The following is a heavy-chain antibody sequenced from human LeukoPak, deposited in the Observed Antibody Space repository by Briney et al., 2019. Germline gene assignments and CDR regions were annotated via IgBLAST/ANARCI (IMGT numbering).Heavy chain of an antibody. V-gene: IGHV5-51*01. CDR2: IYPGDSDT. D-gene: IGHD6-13*01. CDR3: ARRKTAAAGTDFDY. J-gene: IGHJ4*02. Sequence: GEPLNISGKGSGYSFTSYWIGWVGQMPGKGLEWMGIIYPGDSDTRYSPSFQGQVTISADKSINTAYLQWSSLKASDTAMYYCARRKTAAAGTDFDYWGQGTLVTVSS. CDR1: GYSFTSYW.